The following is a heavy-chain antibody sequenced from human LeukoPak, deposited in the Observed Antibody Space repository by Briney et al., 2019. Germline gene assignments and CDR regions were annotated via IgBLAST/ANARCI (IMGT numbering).Heavy chain of an antibody. CDR3: ARVVWGQLTYYFDY. D-gene: IGHD3-16*01. CDR2: ISGSSSYI. CDR1: GFTFSSYS. J-gene: IGHJ4*01. Sequence: GGSLRLSCAASGFTFSSYSMNWVRQAPGKGLEWVSSISGSSSYIYFADSVKGRFTISRDNAKNSLYVQMNSLRAEDTAVYYCARVVWGQLTYYFDYWGQGTLVTVSS. V-gene: IGHV3-21*01.